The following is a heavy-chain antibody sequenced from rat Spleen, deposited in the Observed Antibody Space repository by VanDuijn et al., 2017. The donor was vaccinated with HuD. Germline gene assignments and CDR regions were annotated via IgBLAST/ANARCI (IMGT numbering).Heavy chain of an antibody. Sequence: EVELVESGGGLVQPGRSMKLSCGASGFTFSNYGMAWVRQAPTKGLEWVASISDSGGSTHYRDSVKGRFTISRDNAESTLYLQMDSLSSEDTATYYCTTSDNNPYCFGYWGQGVMVTVSS. J-gene: IGHJ2*01. CDR3: TTSDNNPYCFGY. CDR2: ISDSGGST. V-gene: IGHV5-25*01. D-gene: IGHD1-10*01. CDR1: GFTFSNYG.